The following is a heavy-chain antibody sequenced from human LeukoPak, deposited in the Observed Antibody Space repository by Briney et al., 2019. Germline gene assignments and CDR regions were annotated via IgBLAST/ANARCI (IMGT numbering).Heavy chain of an antibody. Sequence: GGSLRLSCAASGFTFSSYAMSWVRQAPGKGLEWVSAISGGGGSTYYADSVKGRFTISRDNSKNTLYLQMNSLRAEDTAVYYCAKDGGLAAAGTWGYWGQGTLVTVSS. CDR3: AKDGGLAAAGTWGY. D-gene: IGHD6-13*01. J-gene: IGHJ4*02. CDR2: ISGGGGST. V-gene: IGHV3-23*01. CDR1: GFTFSSYA.